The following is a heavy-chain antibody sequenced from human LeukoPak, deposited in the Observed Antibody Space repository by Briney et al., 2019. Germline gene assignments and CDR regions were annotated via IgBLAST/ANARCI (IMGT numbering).Heavy chain of an antibody. Sequence: GGSLRLSCAASGFTVSKHGMHWVRQAPGKGLEWMAFISYDGSKKYYADSVKGRFTLSRDNSKTTLFLQMDSLRTEDTAVYYCAKDFSTSWASFDYWGQGTLVTVSS. J-gene: IGHJ4*02. CDR1: GFTVSKHG. CDR3: AKDFSTSWASFDY. D-gene: IGHD6-13*01. V-gene: IGHV3-30*18. CDR2: ISYDGSKK.